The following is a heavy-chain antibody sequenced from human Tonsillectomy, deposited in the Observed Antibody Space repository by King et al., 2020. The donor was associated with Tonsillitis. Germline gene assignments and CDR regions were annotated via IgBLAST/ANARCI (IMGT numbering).Heavy chain of an antibody. V-gene: IGHV1-18*01. D-gene: IGHD3-3*01. CDR3: ARVAYYDFWSVNYYYYMDV. Sequence: QLVQSGAEVKKTGASVKVSCKASGYTFTSYGITWVRQAPGQGLEWMGWISGYNGNTNYAQNLQGRVTMTTDTSTSTAYMELRSLRSDDTAVYYCARVAYYDFWSVNYYYYMDVWGKGTTVTVSS. CDR1: GYTFTSYG. CDR2: ISGYNGNT. J-gene: IGHJ6*03.